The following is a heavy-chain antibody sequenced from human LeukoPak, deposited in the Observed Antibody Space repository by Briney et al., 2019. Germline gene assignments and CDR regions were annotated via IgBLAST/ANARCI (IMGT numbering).Heavy chain of an antibody. CDR3: AKDIVLGSGLTSDWNFRGNFDY. CDR2: ISGSGGST. D-gene: IGHD1-7*01. V-gene: IGHV3-23*01. Sequence: QSGGSLRLSCAASGFTFSSYAMSWVRQAPGKGLEWVSAISGSGGSTYYADSVKGRLTISRDNPKNTLYLQMNRLRAEDTAVYYCAKDIVLGSGLTSDWNFRGNFDYWGQGTLVTVSP. J-gene: IGHJ4*02. CDR1: GFTFSSYA.